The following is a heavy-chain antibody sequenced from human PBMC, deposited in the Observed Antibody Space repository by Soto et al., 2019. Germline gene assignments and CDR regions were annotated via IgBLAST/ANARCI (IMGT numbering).Heavy chain of an antibody. V-gene: IGHV3-23*01. Sequence: GGSLRLSCAASGFAFSSYAMSWVRQAPGKGLEWVSRISDAGGATYYADSVKGRFTISRDNSKSTLYLQMDSLRAEDTAVYFCAKVPRYIHGCYFDYWGQGTLVTVSS. CDR2: ISDAGGAT. J-gene: IGHJ4*02. CDR3: AKVPRYIHGCYFDY. CDR1: GFAFSSYA. D-gene: IGHD3-10*01.